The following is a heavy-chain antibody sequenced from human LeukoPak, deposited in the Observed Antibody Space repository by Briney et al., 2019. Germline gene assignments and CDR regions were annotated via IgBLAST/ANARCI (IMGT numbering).Heavy chain of an antibody. Sequence: SETLSLTCTASGGSISSYYWSWIRQPPGKGLEWIGYIYYSGSTNYNPSLKSRVTISVDTSKNQFSLKLSSVTAADTAVYYCARAPEDYYDSSGRKGAFDIWGQGTMVTVSS. J-gene: IGHJ3*02. D-gene: IGHD3-22*01. CDR2: IYYSGST. V-gene: IGHV4-59*01. CDR1: GGSISSYY. CDR3: ARAPEDYYDSSGRKGAFDI.